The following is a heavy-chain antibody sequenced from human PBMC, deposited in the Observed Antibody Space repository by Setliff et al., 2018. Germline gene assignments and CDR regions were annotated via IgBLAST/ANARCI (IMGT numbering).Heavy chain of an antibody. CDR1: GESFSTYY. J-gene: IGHJ3*02. D-gene: IGHD1-1*01. Sequence: PSETLSLTCAVYGESFSTYYWSWIRESPGKGLEWFGEIDHSGGANYNPSLESRVTMSVDTSKKQFSLKLTSVTAADTAMYYCRQAVVGRDVFDIWGQGTMVTVSS. CDR3: RQAVVGRDVFDI. CDR2: IDHSGGA. V-gene: IGHV4-34*01.